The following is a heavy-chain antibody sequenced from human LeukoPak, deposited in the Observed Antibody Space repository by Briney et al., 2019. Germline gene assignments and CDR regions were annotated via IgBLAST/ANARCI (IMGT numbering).Heavy chain of an antibody. CDR3: ASIFYYSVPF. Sequence: PSETLFLTCTVSGGSITSPENYWGWVRQPPGKGLEWIGNIYYSGDTYYNSSLRSRVTLSVDTSQNHFSLRLTSMTAADTAVYYCASIFYYSVPFWGQGALVIVSS. CDR1: GGSITSPENY. CDR2: IYYSGDT. D-gene: IGHD3-10*02. J-gene: IGHJ4*02. V-gene: IGHV4-39*02.